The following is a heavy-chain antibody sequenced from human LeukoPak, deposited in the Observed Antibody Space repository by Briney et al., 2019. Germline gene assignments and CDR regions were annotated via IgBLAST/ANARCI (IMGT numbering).Heavy chain of an antibody. V-gene: IGHV1-8*01. CDR1: GYTFTSYD. CDR2: MNPNSGNT. Sequence: ASVKVSCKASGYTFTSYDINWVRQATGQGLEWMGWMNPNSGNTGYAQKFQGRVTMTRNTSITTAYMELSSLRSEDTALYYCVRGFKSARSGYYSDTWGQGTLVTVSS. J-gene: IGHJ4*02. D-gene: IGHD3-22*01. CDR3: VRGFKSARSGYYSDT.